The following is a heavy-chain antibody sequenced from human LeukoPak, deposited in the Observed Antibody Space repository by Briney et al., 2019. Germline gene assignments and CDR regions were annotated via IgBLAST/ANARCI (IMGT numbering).Heavy chain of an antibody. CDR2: IIPIFGTA. CDR3: ARSGSVGDQVWVYYYYYMDV. J-gene: IGHJ6*03. D-gene: IGHD2-21*02. V-gene: IGHV1-69*13. Sequence: SVKVSCKASGGTFSSYAISWVRQAPGQGLEWMGGIIPIFGTANYAQKFQGIVTITADESTSTAYMELSSLRSEDTAVYYCARSGSVGDQVWVYYYYYMDVWGKGTTVTISS. CDR1: GGTFSSYA.